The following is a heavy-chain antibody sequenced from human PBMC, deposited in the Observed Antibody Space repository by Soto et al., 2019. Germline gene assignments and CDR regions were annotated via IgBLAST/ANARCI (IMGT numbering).Heavy chain of an antibody. CDR3: ARFFFDNFDY. V-gene: IGHV1-18*01. Sequence: ASVKVSCKASGYTFTNYGISWVRQAPGQGLEWMGWISAYNGNTNYAQKFQGRVTMTTETSTTTAYLQWSSLKASDTAIYYCARFFFDNFDYGGHGTRVTVSS. CDR2: ISAYNGNT. CDR1: GYTFTNYG. J-gene: IGHJ4*01. D-gene: IGHD3-3*01.